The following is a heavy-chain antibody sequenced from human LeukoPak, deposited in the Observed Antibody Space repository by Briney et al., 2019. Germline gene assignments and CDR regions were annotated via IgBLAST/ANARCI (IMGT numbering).Heavy chain of an antibody. V-gene: IGHV4-34*01. Sequence: SETLSLTCAVYGGSFSGYYWSWIRQPPGKGLEWIGEINHSGGTNYNPSLKSRVTISVDTSKNRFSLKLSSVTAADTAVYYCARVTAAAGTVDYWGQGTLVTVSS. CDR3: ARVTAAAGTVDY. D-gene: IGHD6-13*01. CDR1: GGSFSGYY. J-gene: IGHJ4*02. CDR2: INHSGGT.